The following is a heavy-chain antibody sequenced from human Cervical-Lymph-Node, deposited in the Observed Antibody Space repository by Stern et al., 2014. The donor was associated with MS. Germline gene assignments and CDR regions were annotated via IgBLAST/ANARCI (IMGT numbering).Heavy chain of an antibody. V-gene: IGHV4-59*01. CDR2: VYYNGTT. CDR3: ARHSVGVKDFDS. J-gene: IGHJ4*02. CDR1: GGSIRTFS. D-gene: IGHD4-23*01. Sequence: MQLVESGPGLVKPSETLSLTCTVSGGSIRTFSWSWIRQPPGRGLEWIGCVYYNGTTTHNPSLKSRVTMSVDTSKSQLSLRLHSVTAADTAVYYCARHSVGVKDFDSWGQGTLVTVSS.